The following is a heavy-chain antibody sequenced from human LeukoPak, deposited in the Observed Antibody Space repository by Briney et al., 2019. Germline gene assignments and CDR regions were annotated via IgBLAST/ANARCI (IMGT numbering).Heavy chain of an antibody. V-gene: IGHV4-34*01. CDR3: AGRKGYCSTSICWGNYFDP. J-gene: IGHJ4*02. CDR2: INHSGST. D-gene: IGHD2-2*01. Sequence: SETLSLTCAVYGGSFSDYSWSWIRRPPGKGLEWIGEINHSGSTNYNPSLRNRVTISVDTSKDQFSLKLDSVTAADTAVYHCAGRKGYCSTSICWGNYFDPWAQGTLVTVSS. CDR1: GGSFSDYS.